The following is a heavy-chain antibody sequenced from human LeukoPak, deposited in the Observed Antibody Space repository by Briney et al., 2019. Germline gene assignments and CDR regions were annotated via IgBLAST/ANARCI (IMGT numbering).Heavy chain of an antibody. V-gene: IGHV1-2*02. CDR2: INPNSGGT. CDR3: AKQITMIVVVNRPGAFDI. Sequence: GASVKVSCKASGYTFTGYYMHWVRQAPGQGLEWMGWINPNSGGTNYAQKFQGRVTMTRDTSISTAYMELSRLRSDDTAVYYCAKQITMIVVVNRPGAFDIWGQGTMVTVSS. D-gene: IGHD3-22*01. CDR1: GYTFTGYY. J-gene: IGHJ3*02.